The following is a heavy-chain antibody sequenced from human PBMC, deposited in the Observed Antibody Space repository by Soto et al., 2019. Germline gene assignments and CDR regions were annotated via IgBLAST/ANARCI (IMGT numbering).Heavy chain of an antibody. Sequence: ASETLSLTCTVSGGSISSGGYYWSWIRQHPGKGLEWIGYIYYSGSTYYNPSLKSRVTISVDTSKNQFSLKLSSVTAADTAVYYCASGDYYDSSGYYWYYFDYWGQGTLVTVSS. CDR1: GGSISSGGYY. D-gene: IGHD3-22*01. J-gene: IGHJ4*02. CDR3: ASGDYYDSSGYYWYYFDY. CDR2: IYYSGST. V-gene: IGHV4-31*03.